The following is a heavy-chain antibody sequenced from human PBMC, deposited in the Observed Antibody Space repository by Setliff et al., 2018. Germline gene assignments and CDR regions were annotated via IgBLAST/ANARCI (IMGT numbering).Heavy chain of an antibody. CDR1: GDSINNFY. D-gene: IGHD2-15*01. J-gene: IGHJ3*01. Sequence: ETLSLTCSVSGDSINNFYWNWIRQSPGTGLEWIGYIFSDGTTYYNPSLKSRVAMSVDTSKKQFSLSLSAATAADTAKYYCARAPLDYSSRAFDFWGQGTMVTVSS. CDR2: IFSDGTT. CDR3: ARAPLDYSSRAFDF. V-gene: IGHV4-59*01.